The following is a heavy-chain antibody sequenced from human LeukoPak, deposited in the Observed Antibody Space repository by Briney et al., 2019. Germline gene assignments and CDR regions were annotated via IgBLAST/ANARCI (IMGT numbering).Heavy chain of an antibody. CDR2: ISSSGGST. V-gene: IGHV3-23*01. Sequence: GGSLRLSCAASGFSFSSYAISWVRQVPGKGLEWVSAISSSGGSTYYADSVKGRFTISRDNSKNTLYLQMNSLRAEDTAVYYCAKGLSRSWSYYSYGMDVWGQGTTVTVSS. J-gene: IGHJ6*02. D-gene: IGHD6-13*01. CDR3: AKGLSRSWSYYSYGMDV. CDR1: GFSFSSYA.